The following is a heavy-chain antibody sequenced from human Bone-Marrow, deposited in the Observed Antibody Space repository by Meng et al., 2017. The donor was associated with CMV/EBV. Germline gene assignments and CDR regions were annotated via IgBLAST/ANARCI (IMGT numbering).Heavy chain of an antibody. V-gene: IGHV4-39*07. CDR2: MYSSGET. Sequence: SETLSLTCIVSGGSISSSSHHWAWIRQPPGKGLEWIGSMYSSGETYYSPSLHSRVTMSADTSRNQFSLILSSVTAADTAVYYCARDTDPYYYDSSGYSGGGMDVWGRGTTVTVSS. J-gene: IGHJ6*02. D-gene: IGHD3-22*01. CDR3: ARDTDPYYYDSSGYSGGGMDV. CDR1: GGSISSSSHH.